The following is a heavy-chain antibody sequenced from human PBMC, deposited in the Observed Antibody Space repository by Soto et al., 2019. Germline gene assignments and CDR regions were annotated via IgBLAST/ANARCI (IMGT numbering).Heavy chain of an antibody. J-gene: IGHJ5*02. Sequence: ASVKVSCKASGGTFSSYAISWVRQAPGQGLEWMGGIIPIFGTANYAQKFQGRVTITADESTSTAYMELSSLRSEDTAVYCCARRRGRGPGRYMGGWFDPWGQGTLVTVSS. D-gene: IGHD1-26*01. CDR3: ARRRGRGPGRYMGGWFDP. CDR2: IIPIFGTA. V-gene: IGHV1-69*13. CDR1: GGTFSSYA.